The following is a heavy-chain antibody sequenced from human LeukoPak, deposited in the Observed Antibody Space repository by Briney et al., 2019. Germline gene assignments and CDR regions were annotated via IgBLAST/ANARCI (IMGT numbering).Heavy chain of an antibody. Sequence: GASVKVSCKASGYTFTNYYIHWVRQAPGQGLEWVGIINPSGGSTSYAQKFQGRVTMTRDTSTSTVYMELSSLRSEDTAVYYCARVGGAAAGTWLHWFDPWGQGTLVTVSS. CDR3: ARVGGAAAGTWLHWFDP. D-gene: IGHD6-13*01. CDR2: INPSGGST. CDR1: GYTFTNYY. V-gene: IGHV1-46*01. J-gene: IGHJ5*02.